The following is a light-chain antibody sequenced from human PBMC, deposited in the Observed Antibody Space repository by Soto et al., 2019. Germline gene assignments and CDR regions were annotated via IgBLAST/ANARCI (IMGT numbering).Light chain of an antibody. CDR2: GNG. V-gene: IGLV1-40*01. Sequence: QSVLTQPPSVSGAPGKRVTISCTGSSSIIGAGYDVHWHQHLPGTAPKLLIYGNGNRPAGVPDRFSGSKSGTSASLAITSLQADDEADYYCQSYDSRLNGSEVFVTGTKVT. CDR3: QSYDSRLNGSEV. J-gene: IGLJ1*01. CDR1: SSIIGAGYD.